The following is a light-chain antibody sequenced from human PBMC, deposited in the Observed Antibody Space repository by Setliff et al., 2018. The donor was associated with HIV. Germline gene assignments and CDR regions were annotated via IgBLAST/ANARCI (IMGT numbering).Light chain of an antibody. CDR2: EVS. CDR3: SSYAGSNSYV. V-gene: IGLV2-8*01. J-gene: IGLJ1*01. CDR1: SSDVGGYKY. Sequence: QSVLTQPASVSGSPGQSITISCTGTSSDVGGYKYVSWYQQHPGKAPKLMIYEVSKRPSGVPDRFSGSKSGNTASLTVSGLQAEDEADYYCSSYAGSNSYVFGTGTKVTVL.